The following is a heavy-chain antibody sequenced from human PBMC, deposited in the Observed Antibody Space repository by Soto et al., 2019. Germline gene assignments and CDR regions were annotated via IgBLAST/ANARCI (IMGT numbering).Heavy chain of an antibody. V-gene: IGHV3-11*06. CDR3: ARDPKDYDSSGYPSAVDE. D-gene: IGHD3-22*01. Sequence: VGSLRLSCAASGFTFSDYYMSWIRQAPGKGLEWVSYISSSSSYTNYADSVKGRFTISRDNAKNSLYLQMNSLRAEDTAVYYCARDPKDYDSSGYPSAVDEWGEGTLVIVAA. J-gene: IGHJ4*02. CDR1: GFTFSDYY. CDR2: ISSSSSYT.